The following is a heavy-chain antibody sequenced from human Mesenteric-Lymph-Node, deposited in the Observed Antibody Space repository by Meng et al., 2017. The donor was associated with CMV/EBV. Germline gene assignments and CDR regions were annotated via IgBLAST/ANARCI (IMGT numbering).Heavy chain of an antibody. V-gene: IGHV3-23*01. CDR1: GFTFRNSG. J-gene: IGHJ1*01. Sequence: GGSLRLSCAASGFTFRNSGMSWVRQAPRKGLEWVSTITGSGDYTYYGDSVKGRFTISRDNSKSTLFLQMNSLRAEDPAVYYCAKTGRGIREGSRTWDFQHWGQGTLVTVSS. D-gene: IGHD2-2*01. CDR2: ITGSGDYT. CDR3: AKTGRGIREGSRTWDFQH.